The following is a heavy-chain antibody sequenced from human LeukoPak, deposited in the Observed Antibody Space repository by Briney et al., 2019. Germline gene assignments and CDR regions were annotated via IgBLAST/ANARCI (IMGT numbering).Heavy chain of an antibody. D-gene: IGHD3-10*01. V-gene: IGHV4-59*01. CDR3: ATSYYGSGTYYNWFDP. CDR2: IHSIGTT. J-gene: IGHJ5*02. CDR1: GGSISRNY. Sequence: SETLSLTCTVSGGSISRNYWSWIRQTPGKGLECIGYIHSIGTTNYNPSLESRITISIDTSKNQFSLKLTSVTAADAAVYYCATSYYGSGTYYNWFDPWGQGTLVTVSS.